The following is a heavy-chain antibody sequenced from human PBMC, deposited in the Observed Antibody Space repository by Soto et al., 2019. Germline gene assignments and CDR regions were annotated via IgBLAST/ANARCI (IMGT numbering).Heavy chain of an antibody. V-gene: IGHV4-34*01. CDR1: GGSFSGYY. Sequence: PSETLSLTCAVYGGSFSGYYWSWIRQPPGKGLEWIGEINHSGSTNYNPSLKSRVTISVDTSKNQFSLKLSSVTAADTAVYYCAKVGRTYNWNSRNWFDPWGQGTLVTVSS. J-gene: IGHJ5*02. CDR2: INHSGST. D-gene: IGHD1-7*01. CDR3: AKVGRTYNWNSRNWFDP.